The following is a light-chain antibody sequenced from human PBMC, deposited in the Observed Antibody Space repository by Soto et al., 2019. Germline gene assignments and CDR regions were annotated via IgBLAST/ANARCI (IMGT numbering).Light chain of an antibody. CDR3: QQGNYFPQT. CDR1: QDIGSW. V-gene: IGKV1-12*01. CDR2: TAS. J-gene: IGKJ1*01. Sequence: DIQMTQSPSSVSASVGERVTISCRASQDIGSWLAWYQQRPGEAPKLLIYTASSLESGVPSRFSGSGSGTDFTLTISSLQPEDDATYNCQQGNYFPQTCGQGTKVEIK.